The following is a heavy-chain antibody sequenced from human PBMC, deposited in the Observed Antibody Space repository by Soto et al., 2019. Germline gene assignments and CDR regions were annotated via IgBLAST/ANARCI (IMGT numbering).Heavy chain of an antibody. V-gene: IGHV3-7*01. D-gene: IGHD3-16*01. J-gene: IGHJ4*02. CDR3: VCGGNSFVD. Sequence: EVQLVESGGGLVQPGGSLRLPCAASGFTFSTYWMTWVRQPPGKGLEWVASINQDGSERYYVDSVRGRFTISRDNAKNSLYLQMNSLRAEDTAVYYCVCGGNSFVDWGQGTLANVSP. CDR2: INQDGSER. CDR1: GFTFSTYW.